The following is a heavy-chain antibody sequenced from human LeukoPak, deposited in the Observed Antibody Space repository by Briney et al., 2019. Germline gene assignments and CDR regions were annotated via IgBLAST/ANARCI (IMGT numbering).Heavy chain of an antibody. D-gene: IGHD2-21*02. V-gene: IGHV4-39*01. J-gene: IGHJ5*02. CDR3: ARVVTARNWFDP. Sequence: SETLSLTCTVSGGSISSSSYYWGWIRQPPGKGLEWIGSIYCSGSTYYNPSLKSRVTISVDTSKNQFSLKLSSVTAADTAVYYCARVVTARNWFDPWGQGTLVTVSS. CDR1: GGSISSSSYY. CDR2: IYCSGST.